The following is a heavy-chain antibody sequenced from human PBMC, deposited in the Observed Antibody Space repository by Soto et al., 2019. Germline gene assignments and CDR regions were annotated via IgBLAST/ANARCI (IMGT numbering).Heavy chain of an antibody. V-gene: IGHV4-30-2*01. D-gene: IGHD3-22*01. J-gene: IGHJ6*02. CDR3: AGSGYYHNYGIDV. CDR2: IYHSGST. Sequence: QLQLQESGSGLVKPSQPLSLTCAVPGGSISSGGYSGSWIRQPPEKGLEWVGYIYHSGSTYYNQSQKRRGSISVDRAKNQFSLKLRFVTAADTAVYFCAGSGYYHNYGIDVWGQGTTVTVSS. CDR1: GGSISSGGYS.